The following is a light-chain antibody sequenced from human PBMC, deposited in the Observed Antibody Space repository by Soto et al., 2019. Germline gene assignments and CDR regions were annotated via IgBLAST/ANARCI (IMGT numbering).Light chain of an antibody. V-gene: IGKV3-11*01. CDR1: QSVSSH. Sequence: TSTLSLSPGERATLSCRARQSVSSHLAWYQQKPGQAHRLIIYDAYNRATGIPVRFSGSGSGTDFTLTISILEPEDLEVYYCHQRKPCPPITFGEGTKLDIK. CDR2: DAY. CDR3: HQRKPCPPIT. J-gene: IGKJ4*01.